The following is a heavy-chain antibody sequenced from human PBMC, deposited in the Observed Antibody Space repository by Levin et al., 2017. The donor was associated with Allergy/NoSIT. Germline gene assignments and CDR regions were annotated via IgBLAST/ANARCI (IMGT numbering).Heavy chain of an antibody. CDR1: GGSISSTSYY. Sequence: SETLSLTCTVSGGSISSTSYYWDWIRQPPGKGLEWIGNIYYSGSTFYNPSLTSRVIISVDTSKNQFSLTLSSVTAADTAVYYCARRRGTVGVISPYWYFNLWGRGTLVTVSS. V-gene: IGHV4-39*01. CDR3: ARRRGTVGVISPYWYFNL. J-gene: IGHJ2*01. D-gene: IGHD1-26*01. CDR2: IYYSGST.